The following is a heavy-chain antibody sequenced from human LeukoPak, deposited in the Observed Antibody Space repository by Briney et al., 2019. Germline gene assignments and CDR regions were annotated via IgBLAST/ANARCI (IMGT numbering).Heavy chain of an antibody. V-gene: IGHV3-21*01. CDR2: ISSSSSFI. CDR1: GFTFSSYS. Sequence: GGSLRLSCAASGFTFSSYSMNWVRQAPGKGLEWVSSISSSSSFIYYADSVKGRFTISRDNAKNSLYLQMNSLRAEDTAVYYCARDQGPDILTGHTVGFDPWGQGTLVTVSS. D-gene: IGHD3-9*01. J-gene: IGHJ5*02. CDR3: ARDQGPDILTGHTVGFDP.